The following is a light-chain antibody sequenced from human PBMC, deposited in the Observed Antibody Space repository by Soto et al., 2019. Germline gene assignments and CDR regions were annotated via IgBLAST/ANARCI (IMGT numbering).Light chain of an antibody. J-gene: IGKJ5*01. V-gene: IGKV3D-20*02. Sequence: EIVLTQSPGTLSLSPGERATLSCRASQSVSSSYLAWYQQKPGQAPRLLIYGASSRATGIPDRFSGSGYGVDFSLTISRLEPEDFAVYYCQQRSNWPRSITFGQGTRLEI. CDR2: GAS. CDR1: QSVSSSY. CDR3: QQRSNWPRSIT.